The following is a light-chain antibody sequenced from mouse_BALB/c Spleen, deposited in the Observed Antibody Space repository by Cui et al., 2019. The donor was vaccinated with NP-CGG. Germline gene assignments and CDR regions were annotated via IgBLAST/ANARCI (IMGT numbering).Light chain of an antibody. Sequence: QAVVTQESALTTSPGETVTLTCRSSTGPVTTSNYANWVQEKPDHLFPGLIGGTNNRAPGVPARFSGSLIGDKAALTITGAQTEDEAIYFCALWYSNHWVFGGGTKLTVL. J-gene: IGLJ1*01. V-gene: IGLV1*01. CDR3: ALWYSNHWV. CDR2: GTN. CDR1: TGPVTTSNY.